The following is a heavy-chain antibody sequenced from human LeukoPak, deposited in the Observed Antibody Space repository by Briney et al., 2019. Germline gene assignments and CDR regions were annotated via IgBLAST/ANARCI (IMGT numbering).Heavy chain of an antibody. D-gene: IGHD6-6*01. CDR3: ARVVVYFDY. Sequence: PGGSLRLSCAASGFTFSNYWMSWVRQAPGEGQEWVAHIKEDGSEKTYVDSVKGRFTISRDNAKNSLYLQMNSLRAEDTAVYYCARVVVYFDYWGQGTLVTVSS. J-gene: IGHJ4*02. V-gene: IGHV3-7*04. CDR1: GFTFSNYW. CDR2: IKEDGSEK.